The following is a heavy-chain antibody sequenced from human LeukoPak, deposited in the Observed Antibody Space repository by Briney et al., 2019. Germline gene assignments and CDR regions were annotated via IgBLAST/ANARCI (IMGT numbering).Heavy chain of an antibody. Sequence: ASVKVSCKASGYTFTAYYIHWVRQAPGQGLEWMGWISAYNGNTNYAQKLQGRVTMTTDTSTSTAYMELRSLRSDDTAVYYCARSPDSYYYDSSGYPDAFDIWGQGTMVAVSS. V-gene: IGHV1-18*01. CDR1: GYTFTAYY. D-gene: IGHD3-22*01. CDR2: ISAYNGNT. CDR3: ARSPDSYYYDSSGYPDAFDI. J-gene: IGHJ3*02.